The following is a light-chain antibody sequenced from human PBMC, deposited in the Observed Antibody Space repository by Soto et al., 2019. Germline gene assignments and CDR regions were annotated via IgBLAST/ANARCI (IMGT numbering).Light chain of an antibody. CDR3: QQYSNSRGT. J-gene: IGKJ1*01. Sequence: VMTQPPATLSVSPGERATLSCRASQSVITSYLAWYQQKPGQAPRLLIYGASSRATGIPDRFSGSGSGTDFTLTIGGLEPEDFAVYYCQQYSNSRGTFGQGTKVDIK. CDR2: GAS. CDR1: QSVITSY. V-gene: IGKV3-20*01.